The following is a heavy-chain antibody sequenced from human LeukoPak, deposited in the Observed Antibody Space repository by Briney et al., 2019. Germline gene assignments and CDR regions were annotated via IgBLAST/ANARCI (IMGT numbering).Heavy chain of an antibody. J-gene: IGHJ4*02. CDR3: AKNRGWGSPFYFDY. D-gene: IGHD3-16*01. V-gene: IGHV3-30*18. Sequence: GGSLRLSCGASGFTFTSYDMHWVRQAPGKGLEWVAAISYDGTEKYYADSVKGRFTISRDNFKSTLYLQMNSLRAEDTAVYYCAKNRGWGSPFYFDYWGQGTLVTVSS. CDR2: ISYDGTEK. CDR1: GFTFTSYD.